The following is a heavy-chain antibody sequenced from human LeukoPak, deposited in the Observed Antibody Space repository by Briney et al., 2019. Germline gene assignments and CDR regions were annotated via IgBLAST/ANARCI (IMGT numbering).Heavy chain of an antibody. D-gene: IGHD4-17*01. Sequence: ASVKVSCKASGYTFTGYYMHWVRQAPGQGLEWMGWINPNSGGTNYAQKFQGRVTMTRDTSISTAYMELSRLRSDDTAVYYCARASHDYGAYSHFDYWGQGTLVTVSS. J-gene: IGHJ4*02. CDR1: GYTFTGYY. V-gene: IGHV1-2*02. CDR2: INPNSGGT. CDR3: ARASHDYGAYSHFDY.